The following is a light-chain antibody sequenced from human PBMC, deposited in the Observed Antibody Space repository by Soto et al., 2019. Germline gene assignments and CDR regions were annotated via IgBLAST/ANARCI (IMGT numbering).Light chain of an antibody. Sequence: DIQMTQSPSSLSASVGDRVTITCRASQSISNFLNWYRQKPGKAPQLLIYAASSLQSGVPSRFSGSGSGTDFTLTISSLQPEDFATYYCQQSYTTPSTFGQGTSLEIK. CDR1: QSISNF. CDR3: QQSYTTPST. V-gene: IGKV1-39*01. CDR2: AAS. J-gene: IGKJ2*01.